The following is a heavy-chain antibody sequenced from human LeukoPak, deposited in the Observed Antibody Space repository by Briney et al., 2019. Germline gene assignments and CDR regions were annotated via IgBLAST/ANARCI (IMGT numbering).Heavy chain of an antibody. J-gene: IGHJ5*02. CDR1: GFTFSSHS. V-gene: IGHV3-48*01. CDR3: AKVPRQHDNWFDP. D-gene: IGHD3-9*01. CDR2: ISSDSTII. Sequence: GGSLRLSCAASGFTFSSHSMNWVRQAPGKGLEWISYISSDSTIIHYADSVKGRFTISRDDAKSSLYPQMNSLRAEDTAIYYCAKVPRQHDNWFDPWGQGTLVTVSS.